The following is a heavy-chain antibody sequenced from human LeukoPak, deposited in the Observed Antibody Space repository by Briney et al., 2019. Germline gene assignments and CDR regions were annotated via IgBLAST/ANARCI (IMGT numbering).Heavy chain of an antibody. D-gene: IGHD6-19*01. CDR3: ARVAVGEYNFHH. Sequence: GGSLRLSCAASGFTFSSYSMNWVRQAPGKGLEWVSSISSSSSYIYYADSVKGRFTISRDNAKNSLYLQMNSLRAEDTAVYFCARVAVGEYNFHHWGQGTLVTVSS. CDR1: GFTFSSYS. J-gene: IGHJ4*02. V-gene: IGHV3-21*01. CDR2: ISSSSSYI.